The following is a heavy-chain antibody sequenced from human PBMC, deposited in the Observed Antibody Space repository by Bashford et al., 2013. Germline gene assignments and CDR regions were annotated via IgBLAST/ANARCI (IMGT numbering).Heavy chain of an antibody. Sequence: SVKVSCKASGGTFSSYAISWVRQAPGQGLEWMGGIIPIFGTANYAQKFQGRVTITADESTSTAYMELSSLRSEDTAVYYCARDVGIAVAGTLGAFDIWGQGTMVTVSS. CDR1: GGTFSSYA. V-gene: IGHV1-69*13. J-gene: IGHJ3*02. CDR2: IIPIFGTA. CDR3: ARDVGIAVAGTLGAFDI. D-gene: IGHD6-19*01.